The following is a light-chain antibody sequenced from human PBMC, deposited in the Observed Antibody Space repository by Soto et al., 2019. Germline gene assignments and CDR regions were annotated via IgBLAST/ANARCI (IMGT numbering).Light chain of an antibody. CDR2: DAS. J-gene: IGKJ1*01. V-gene: IGKV3-11*01. CDR3: QQRSSWPRT. Sequence: EIVLTQSPVTLSLSPGGRAALSCRASQGISNYLAWYQQKPGQAPRLLIFDASNRATGIPDRFSGSGSGTDFTLTISSLEPEDFAVYYCQQRSSWPRTFGQGTKVDI. CDR1: QGISNY.